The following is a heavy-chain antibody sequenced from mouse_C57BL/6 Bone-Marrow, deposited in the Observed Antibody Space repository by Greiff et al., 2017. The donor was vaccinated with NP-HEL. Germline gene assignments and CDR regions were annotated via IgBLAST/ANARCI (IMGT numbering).Heavy chain of an antibody. CDR2: ISSGGSYT. CDR1: GFTFSSYG. J-gene: IGHJ3*01. V-gene: IGHV5-6*01. D-gene: IGHD2-4*01. CDR3: ASPYDYDVAWFAY. Sequence: EVMLVESGGDLVKPGGSLKLSCAASGFTFSSYGMSWVRQTPDKRLEWVATISSGGSYTCYPDSVKGRFTISRDNAKNTLYLQMSSLKSEDTAMYYCASPYDYDVAWFAYWGQGTLVTVSA.